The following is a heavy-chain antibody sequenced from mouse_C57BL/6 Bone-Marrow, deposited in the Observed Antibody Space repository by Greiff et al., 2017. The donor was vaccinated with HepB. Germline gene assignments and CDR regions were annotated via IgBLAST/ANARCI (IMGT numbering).Heavy chain of an antibody. CDR3: ARPQDLTGTRYFDY. CDR2: INPNNGGT. V-gene: IGHV1-26*01. Sequence: EVQLQQSGPELVKPGASVKISCKASGYTFTDYYMNWVKQSHGKSLEWIGDINPNNGGTSYNQKFKGKATLTVDKSSSTAYMELRSLTSEDSAVYYCARPQDLTGTRYFDYWGQGTTLTVSS. J-gene: IGHJ2*01. D-gene: IGHD4-1*01. CDR1: GYTFTDYY.